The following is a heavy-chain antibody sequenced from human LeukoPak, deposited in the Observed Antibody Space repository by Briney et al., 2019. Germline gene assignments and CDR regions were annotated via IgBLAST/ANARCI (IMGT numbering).Heavy chain of an antibody. D-gene: IGHD3-22*01. CDR1: GFTVISNY. J-gene: IGHJ4*02. V-gene: IGHV3-53*01. CDR2: IYSGGST. CDR3: AREMAHYFDSSGYSF. Sequence: GGSLRLSCAASGFTVISNYMSWVRQAPGKGLEWVSVIYSGGSTYYAESVKGRFTISRDNAKNSLYLQMNSLRDEDTAVYYCAREMAHYFDSSGYSFWGQGTLVTVSS.